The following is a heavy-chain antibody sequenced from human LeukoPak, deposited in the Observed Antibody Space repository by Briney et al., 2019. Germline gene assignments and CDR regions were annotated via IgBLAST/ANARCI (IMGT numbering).Heavy chain of an antibody. D-gene: IGHD6-6*01. V-gene: IGHV1-2*02. CDR3: ARGGIAARLYYYYMDV. CDR2: INPNSGGT. Sequence: ASVKVSCKASGYTFTGYYMHWVRQAPGQGLEWMGWINPNSGGTNYAQKFQGRVTMTRDMSISTAYMELSRLRSDDTAVYYCARGGIAARLYYYYMDVWGKGTTVTVSS. J-gene: IGHJ6*03. CDR1: GYTFTGYY.